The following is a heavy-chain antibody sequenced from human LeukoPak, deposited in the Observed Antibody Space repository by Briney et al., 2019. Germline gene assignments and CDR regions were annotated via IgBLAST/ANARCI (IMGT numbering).Heavy chain of an antibody. CDR2: INANSGGT. V-gene: IGHV1-2*06. Sequence: ASVKVSCKASGYTFTGYYMHWVRQAPGQGLEGMGRINANSGGTNYAQKFQGRVTMTRDTSISTAYMELSRLRSDDTAVYYCARLVGATTGQDYWGQGTLVTVSS. D-gene: IGHD1-26*01. CDR3: ARLVGATTGQDY. J-gene: IGHJ4*02. CDR1: GYTFTGYY.